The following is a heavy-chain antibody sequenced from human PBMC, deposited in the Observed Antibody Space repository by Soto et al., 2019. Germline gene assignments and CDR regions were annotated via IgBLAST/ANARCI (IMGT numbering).Heavy chain of an antibody. CDR3: ASNLGRQRHPYDMDV. CDR1: GGSISRYY. Sequence: QVQLQESGPELVKPSETLSLTCTVSGGSISRYYWSWIRQPPGKGLEWIGYVYESGTTTYNPSLKSRVTISVDTSKNQFPLRLSSLTAADTAVYYCASNLGRQRHPYDMDVWGQGTTVTVSS. D-gene: IGHD7-27*01. CDR2: VYESGTT. J-gene: IGHJ6*02. V-gene: IGHV4-59*01.